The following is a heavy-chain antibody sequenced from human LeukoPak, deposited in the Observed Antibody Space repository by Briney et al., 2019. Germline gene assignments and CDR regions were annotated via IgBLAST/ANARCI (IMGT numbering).Heavy chain of an antibody. CDR3: ARDRQWLPDY. J-gene: IGHJ4*02. Sequence: GGSLRLSCAASGFTFSSYGMSWVRQAPGKGLEWVSAISGSGGSTYYADSVKGRFTVSRDNAKNSLYLQMNSLRVEDTAVYYCARDRQWLPDYWGQGTLVTVSS. V-gene: IGHV3-23*01. D-gene: IGHD6-19*01. CDR1: GFTFSSYG. CDR2: ISGSGGST.